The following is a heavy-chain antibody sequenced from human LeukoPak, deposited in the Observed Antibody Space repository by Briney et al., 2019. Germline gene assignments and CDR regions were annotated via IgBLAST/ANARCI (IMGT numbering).Heavy chain of an antibody. V-gene: IGHV3-9*01. CDR1: GFTFDDYA. J-gene: IGHJ4*02. CDR3: AKDMGPWADSSGIPDY. CDR2: ISWNSGSI. D-gene: IGHD3-22*01. Sequence: SGGSLRLSCAASGFTFDDYAMHWVRQAPGKGLEWVSGISWNSGSIGYADSVKGRFTISRDNAKNSLYLQMNSLRAEDTALYYCAKDMGPWADSSGIPDYWGQGTLVTVSS.